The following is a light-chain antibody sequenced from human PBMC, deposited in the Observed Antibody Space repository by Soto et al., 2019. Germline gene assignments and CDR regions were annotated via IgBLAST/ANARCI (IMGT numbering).Light chain of an antibody. V-gene: IGKV1-5*03. CDR1: QAINNW. CDR2: ATS. Sequence: DVHMTPSPSTLSASVGDRVTITCRASQAINNWLAWYQQRPGKAPKFLIYATSNLESGVPSRFSGSGSGTDFILTISSLQPEDFAIYYCQQYHKYPWTFGQGTKVDIK. CDR3: QQYHKYPWT. J-gene: IGKJ1*01.